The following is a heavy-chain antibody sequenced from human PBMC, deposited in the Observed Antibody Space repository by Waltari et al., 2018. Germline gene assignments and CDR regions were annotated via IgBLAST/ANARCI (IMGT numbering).Heavy chain of an antibody. Sequence: QVQLQESGPGLVKPSETLSLTCTVSGGSISSYSWRWIRQPAGKGLEWIGRIYTSGSTNYNPSLKSRVTISVEKSKNQFSLKLSSVTAADTAVYYCARDWGDDYGDYGPYYYYGMDVWGQGTTVTVSS. D-gene: IGHD4-17*01. CDR2: IYTSGST. CDR3: ARDWGDDYGDYGPYYYYGMDV. CDR1: GGSISSYS. V-gene: IGHV4-4*07. J-gene: IGHJ6*02.